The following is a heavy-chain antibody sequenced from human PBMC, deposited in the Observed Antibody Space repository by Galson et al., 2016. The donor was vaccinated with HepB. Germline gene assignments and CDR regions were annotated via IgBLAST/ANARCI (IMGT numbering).Heavy chain of an antibody. CDR2: IYWDGDK. CDR3: ARDMIYYGSGRFDY. Sequence: PALVKPTQTLTLTCTFSGFSLTTGGVGVAWIRQPPGKALEWLALIYWDGDKRFSPSLQNRLNISKATSKNQVLLTLTNLDSVDTGTYYCARDMIYYGSGRFDYWGQGTVVTVSS. CDR1: GFSLTTGGVG. D-gene: IGHD3-10*01. J-gene: IGHJ4*02. V-gene: IGHV2-5*02.